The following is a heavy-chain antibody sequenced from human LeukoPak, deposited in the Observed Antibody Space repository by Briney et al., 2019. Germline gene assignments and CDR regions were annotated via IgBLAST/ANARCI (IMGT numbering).Heavy chain of an antibody. CDR2: ISTSGSDT. D-gene: IGHD1-7*01. CDR1: GFTFSDSA. Sequence: GGSLRPSCAASGFTFSDSAMTWVRQAPGKGLEWVSAISTSGSDTIYTDSVRGRFTISRDNSKNTLYLQMNSLRAEDTAVYYCAKGGNYAPLDYWGQGTLVTVS. J-gene: IGHJ4*02. V-gene: IGHV3-23*01. CDR3: AKGGNYAPLDY.